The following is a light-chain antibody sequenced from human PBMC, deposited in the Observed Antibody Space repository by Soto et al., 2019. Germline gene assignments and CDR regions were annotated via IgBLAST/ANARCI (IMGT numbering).Light chain of an antibody. CDR1: QSISNH. V-gene: IGKV1-39*01. J-gene: IGKJ1*01. Sequence: DIQLTPSPSSVSASVEERVIITCRASQSISNHLNWYQQKPGKAPNLLISAASSLQNGVPSRFRGSGSGTDFTLTISGLQPEDFATYYCQQSYSTPPWTFGQGTKVDIK. CDR2: AAS. CDR3: QQSYSTPPWT.